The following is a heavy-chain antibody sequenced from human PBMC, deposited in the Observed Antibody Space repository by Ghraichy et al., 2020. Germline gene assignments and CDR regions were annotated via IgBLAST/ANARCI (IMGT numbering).Heavy chain of an antibody. CDR2: IWYDGSNK. CDR3: ARGGYSSTDDAFDI. CDR1: GFTFSSYG. D-gene: IGHD6-13*01. Sequence: LSLTCAASGFTFSSYGMHWVRQAPGKGLEWVAVIWYDGSNKYYADSVKGRFTISRDNSKNTLYLQMNSLRAEDTAVYYCARGGYSSTDDAFDIWGQGTMVTVSS. J-gene: IGHJ3*02. V-gene: IGHV3-33*01.